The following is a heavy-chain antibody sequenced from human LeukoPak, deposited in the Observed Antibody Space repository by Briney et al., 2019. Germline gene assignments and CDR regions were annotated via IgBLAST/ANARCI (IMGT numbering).Heavy chain of an antibody. V-gene: IGHV4-4*02. CDR2: IYHSGST. J-gene: IGHJ3*02. CDR3: ARWEVRLNAFEM. CDR1: GGSISSSNW. D-gene: IGHD3-10*01. Sequence: PSGTLSLTCAVSGGSISSSNWSSWVRQPPGKGLEWIGEIYHSGSTNYNPSLKSRVTISVDTSKNQFSLSLSSVTAADTAVYYCARWEVRLNAFEMWGQGTMVTVSS.